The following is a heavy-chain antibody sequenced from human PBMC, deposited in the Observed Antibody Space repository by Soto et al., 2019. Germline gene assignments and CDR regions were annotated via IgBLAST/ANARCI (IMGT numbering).Heavy chain of an antibody. Sequence: ESGGGLVQPGGSLRLSCAASGFTFSIYEMNWVRQAPGKGLEWVSYISRSGSNIYYADSVKGRFTISRDNAKNSLYLQMNSLRAEDTAVYYCVKSGEDYYYGMDVWGQGTTVTVSS. CDR2: ISRSGSNI. V-gene: IGHV3-48*03. J-gene: IGHJ6*02. CDR1: GFTFSIYE. D-gene: IGHD5-12*01. CDR3: VKSGEDYYYGMDV.